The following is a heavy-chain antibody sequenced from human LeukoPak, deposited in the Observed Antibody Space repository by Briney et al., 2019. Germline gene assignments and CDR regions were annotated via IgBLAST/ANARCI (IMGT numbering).Heavy chain of an antibody. CDR2: IYYSGST. D-gene: IGHD3-22*01. CDR3: ARGDYYDTSGDYSDYYYYYMDV. CDR1: GGSISSYY. J-gene: IGHJ6*03. V-gene: IGHV4-59*01. Sequence: PSETLSLTCTVSGGSISSYYWSWIRQPPGRGLEWIGYIYYSGSTNYNPSLKSRVTISVDTSKNQFSLKLSSVTAADTAVYYCARGDYYDTSGDYSDYYYYYMDVWDKGTTVTVSS.